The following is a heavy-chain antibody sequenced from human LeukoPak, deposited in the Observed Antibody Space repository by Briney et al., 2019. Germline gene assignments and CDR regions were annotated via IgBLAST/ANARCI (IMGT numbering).Heavy chain of an antibody. D-gene: IGHD4-23*01. V-gene: IGHV3-53*01. CDR1: GFTVSSNY. CDR2: IYSGGST. Sequence: PGRSLRLSCAASGFTVSSNYMSWVRQAPGKGLEWVSVIYSGGSTYYADSVKGRFTISRDNSKNTLYLQMNSLRAEDTAVYYCARGSVTLYYYYGMDVWGQGTTVTVSS. CDR3: ARGSVTLYYYYGMDV. J-gene: IGHJ6*02.